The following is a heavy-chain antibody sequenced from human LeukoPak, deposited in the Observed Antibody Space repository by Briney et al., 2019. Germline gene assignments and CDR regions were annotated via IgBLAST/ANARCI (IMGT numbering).Heavy chain of an antibody. V-gene: IGHV4-59*08. CDR3: ARDISGGSHAFDI. J-gene: IGHJ3*02. CDR1: GGSISGYY. CDR2: IYYSGSAA. Sequence: SATLSLTCTVSGGSISGYYWSWIRQPPGKGLEWVGSIYYSGSAANYNPSLESRVMTSVDTSKNQFSLQVNSVTAADTAVYYCARDISGGSHAFDIWGQGTMVTVSS. D-gene: IGHD3-3*02.